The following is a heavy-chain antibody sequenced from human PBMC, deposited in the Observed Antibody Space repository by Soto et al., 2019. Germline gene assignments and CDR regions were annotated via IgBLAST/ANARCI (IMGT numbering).Heavy chain of an antibody. CDR2: IYYSGST. D-gene: IGHD3-10*01. CDR1: GGSVSSGSYY. V-gene: IGHV4-61*01. Sequence: QVQLQESGPGLVKPSETLSLTCTVSGGSVSSGSYYWSWIRQPPGKGLEWIGYIYYSGSTNYNSSLKSRXXIXVXXSKNQFALKLSSVTAADTAVYYCARGMGSPYYFDYWGQGTLVIVSS. J-gene: IGHJ4*02. CDR3: ARGMGSPYYFDY.